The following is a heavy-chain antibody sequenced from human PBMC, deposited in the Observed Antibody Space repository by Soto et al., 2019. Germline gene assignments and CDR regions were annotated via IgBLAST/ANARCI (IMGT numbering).Heavy chain of an antibody. CDR1: GFTFIEYY. J-gene: IGHJ4*02. D-gene: IGHD6-6*01. CDR3: ARVGAEKVWNIASRPKGYHFHX. Sequence: LSLCCASSGFTFIEYYVTWIRQAPGKGLEWVSSISSSGDNIHYGDSVKGRFTISRDNTRNLLYLQMNSLRDEDTAFYYCARVGAEKVWNIASRPKGYHFHXWGQGTTVTVS. V-gene: IGHV3-11*01. CDR2: ISSSGDNI.